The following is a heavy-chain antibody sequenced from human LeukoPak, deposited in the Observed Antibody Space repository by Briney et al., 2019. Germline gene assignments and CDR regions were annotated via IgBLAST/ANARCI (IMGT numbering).Heavy chain of an antibody. CDR2: IYYSGST. D-gene: IGHD1-26*01. Sequence: SETLSLTCTVSGGSISSSSYYWGWIRQPPGKGLEWIGSIYYSGSTYYNPSLKSRVTISVDTSKNQFSLKLSSVTAADTAVYYCARGIVGAISPFGYWGQGTLVTVSS. V-gene: IGHV4-39*07. CDR1: GGSISSSSYY. CDR3: ARGIVGAISPFGY. J-gene: IGHJ4*02.